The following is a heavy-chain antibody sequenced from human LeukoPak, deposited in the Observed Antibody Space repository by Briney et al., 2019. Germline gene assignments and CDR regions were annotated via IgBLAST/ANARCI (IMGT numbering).Heavy chain of an antibody. J-gene: IGHJ3*02. D-gene: IGHD6-13*01. CDR2: IYYSGST. CDR1: GGSISSSSYY. V-gene: IGHV4-39*07. Sequence: SETLSLTCTVSGGSISSSSYYWGWIRQPPGKGLEWIGSIYYSGSTYYNPSLKSRVTISVDTSKNQFSLKLSSVTAADTAVYYCARDQMDSHIAAAGTEEAFDIWGQGTMVTVSS. CDR3: ARDQMDSHIAAAGTEEAFDI.